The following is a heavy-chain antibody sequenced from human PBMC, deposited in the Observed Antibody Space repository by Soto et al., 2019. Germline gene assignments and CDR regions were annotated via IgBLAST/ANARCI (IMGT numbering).Heavy chain of an antibody. CDR1: GFTFSSYS. CDR2: ISSSSSTI. D-gene: IGHD6-19*01. V-gene: IGHV3-48*01. J-gene: IGHJ3*02. CDR3: ARDTDSSGWYPDAFDI. Sequence: GGSLRLSCAASGFTFSSYSMNWVRQAPGKGLEWVSYISSSSSTIYYADSVKGRFTISRDNAKNSLYLQMNSLRAEDTAVYYCARDTDSSGWYPDAFDIWGQGTMVTVSS.